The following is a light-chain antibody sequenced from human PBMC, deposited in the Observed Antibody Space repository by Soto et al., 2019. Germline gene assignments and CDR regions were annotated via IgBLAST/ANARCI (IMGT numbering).Light chain of an antibody. J-gene: IGKJ1*01. Sequence: EIVLTQSPGTLSLSPGEGATLSCRASQSVSSSYLAWYQKKPGQAPTLLIYGASNRAAGIPDRFSGSGSGTDFTLTISRLEAEDFAVYYCQQYAGPSRTFGQGTKVEIK. CDR3: QQYAGPSRT. V-gene: IGKV3-20*01. CDR2: GAS. CDR1: QSVSSSY.